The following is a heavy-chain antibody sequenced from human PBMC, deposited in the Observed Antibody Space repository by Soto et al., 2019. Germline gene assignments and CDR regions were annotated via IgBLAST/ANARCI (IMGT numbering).Heavy chain of an antibody. CDR1: GFTFSSYA. CDR3: ARGWGRSGYSSGLDFDY. D-gene: IGHD6-19*01. Sequence: QVPLVESGGGVVQPGRSLRLSCAASGFTFSSYAMHWVRQAPGKGLEWVAVISYDGSNKYYADSVKGRFTISRDNSKNTLYLQMNSLRAEDTAVYYCARGWGRSGYSSGLDFDYWGQGTLVTVSS. V-gene: IGHV3-30-3*01. J-gene: IGHJ4*02. CDR2: ISYDGSNK.